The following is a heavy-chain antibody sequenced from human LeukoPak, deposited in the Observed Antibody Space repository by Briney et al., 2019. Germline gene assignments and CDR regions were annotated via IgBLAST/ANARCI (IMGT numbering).Heavy chain of an antibody. CDR2: INPNNGGT. Sequence: GASVKVSCKASGYTFNGYYMHWVRQAPGQGLEWMGWINPNNGGTNYAQKFQGRVTMTRDTSISTAYMELSRLRSDDTAVYYCARYGGDDYGDPKLHYYYGMDVWGQGTTVTVSS. D-gene: IGHD4-17*01. J-gene: IGHJ6*02. CDR1: GYTFNGYY. CDR3: ARYGGDDYGDPKLHYYYGMDV. V-gene: IGHV1-2*02.